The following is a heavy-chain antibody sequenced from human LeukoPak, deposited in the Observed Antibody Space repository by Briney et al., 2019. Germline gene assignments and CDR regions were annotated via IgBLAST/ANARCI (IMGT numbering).Heavy chain of an antibody. Sequence: GASVKVSCKASGYTFTSYYMHWVRQAPGQGLEWMGIINPSGGSTSYAQKFQGRVTMTRDTSISTAYMELSRLRSDDTAVYYCARVRIAGAPDAFDIWGQGTMVTVSS. CDR3: ARVRIAGAPDAFDI. J-gene: IGHJ3*02. V-gene: IGHV1-46*01. D-gene: IGHD6-13*01. CDR2: INPSGGST. CDR1: GYTFTSYY.